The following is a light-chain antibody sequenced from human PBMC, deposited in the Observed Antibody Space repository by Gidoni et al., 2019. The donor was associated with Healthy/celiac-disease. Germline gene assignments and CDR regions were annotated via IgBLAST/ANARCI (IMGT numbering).Light chain of an antibody. CDR1: QRVSSY. V-gene: IGKV3-11*01. CDR3: QQRSNWPPLT. Sequence: EIVLTRSPATLSLSPGERAPLSCRASQRVSSYLAWYQQNPGQAPRLLIYDASNRATGIPARFSGSGSGTDFTLTISSLEPEDFAVYYCQQRSNWPPLTFGGGTKVEIK. CDR2: DAS. J-gene: IGKJ4*01.